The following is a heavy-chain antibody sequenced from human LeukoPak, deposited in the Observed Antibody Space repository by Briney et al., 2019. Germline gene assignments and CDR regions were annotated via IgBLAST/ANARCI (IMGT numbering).Heavy chain of an antibody. J-gene: IGHJ5*02. Sequence: SETLSLTCTVSGYSISSGYYWGWIRQPPGKGLEWIGSIYHSGSTYYNPSLKSRVTISVDTSKNQFSLKLSSVTAADTAVYYCARGTYGGNINWFDPWGQGTLVTVSS. D-gene: IGHD4-23*01. CDR2: IYHSGST. V-gene: IGHV4-38-2*02. CDR1: GYSISSGYY. CDR3: ARGTYGGNINWFDP.